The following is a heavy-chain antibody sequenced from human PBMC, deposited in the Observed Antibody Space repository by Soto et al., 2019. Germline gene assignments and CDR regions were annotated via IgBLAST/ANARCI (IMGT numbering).Heavy chain of an antibody. CDR2: VHYSGSV. V-gene: IGHV4-30-4*01. CDR1: GGSISFDHYH. CDR3: AREDDGGDRDYYGLDV. D-gene: IGHD2-21*02. Sequence: SETLSLTCTVSGGSISFDHYHWTWIRQPPGKGLEWIGYVHYSGSVLYNPSLQSRVSISVDTSKDQFSLKLSSVTAADTAVYFCAREDDGGDRDYYGLDVWGQGTTVT. J-gene: IGHJ6*02.